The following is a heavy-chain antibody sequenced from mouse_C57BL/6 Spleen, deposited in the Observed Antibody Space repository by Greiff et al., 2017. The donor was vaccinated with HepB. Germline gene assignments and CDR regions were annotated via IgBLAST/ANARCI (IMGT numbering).Heavy chain of an antibody. CDR2: INPSNGGT. CDR1: GYTFTSYW. Sequence: QVQLQQPGTELVKPGASVKLSCKASGYTFTSYWMHWVKQRPGQGLEWIGNINPSNGGTNYNEKFKSKATLTVDKSSSTAYMQLSSLTSEDSAVYYCARMREIYYDYDGAWFAYWGRGTLVTVSA. V-gene: IGHV1-53*01. J-gene: IGHJ3*01. CDR3: ARMREIYYDYDGAWFAY. D-gene: IGHD2-4*01.